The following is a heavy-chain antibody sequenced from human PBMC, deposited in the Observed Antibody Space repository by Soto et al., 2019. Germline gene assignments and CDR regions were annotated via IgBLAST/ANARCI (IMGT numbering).Heavy chain of an antibody. CDR3: AKNSGWFDS. V-gene: IGHV3-23*01. CDR2: IDGSGATT. CDR1: GFSFSSND. D-gene: IGHD3-10*01. J-gene: IGHJ5*01. Sequence: GGSLRLSCAASGFSFSSNDMTWVRQAPGKGLEYVSTIDGSGATTYYADSVKGRFAISRDNSKNAVFLQMNSLRADDTAVYYCAKNSGWFDSWGQGTLVTVSS.